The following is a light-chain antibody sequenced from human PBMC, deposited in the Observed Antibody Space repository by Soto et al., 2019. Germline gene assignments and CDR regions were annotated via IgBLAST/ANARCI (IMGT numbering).Light chain of an antibody. Sequence: EILFTNSPATPSFSPGGKATPSCRASESVGRNLAWYQQKPGQAPRLIIYDAYTRATGIPDRFSGGGSGTEFTLTISSLQSEDFVVYYCQQYNSWPPITFGQGTRLEIK. CDR1: ESVGRN. V-gene: IGKV3-15*01. J-gene: IGKJ5*01. CDR2: DAY. CDR3: QQYNSWPPIT.